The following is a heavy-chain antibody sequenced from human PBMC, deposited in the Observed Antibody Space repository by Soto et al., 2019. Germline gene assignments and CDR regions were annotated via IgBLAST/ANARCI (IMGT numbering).Heavy chain of an antibody. CDR1: GFTFSSYG. D-gene: IGHD6-6*01. Sequence: PGGSLRLSCAASGFTFSSYGMHWVRQAPGKGLEWVAVIWYDGSNKYYADSVKGRFTISRDNSKNTLYLQMNSLRAEDTAVYYCARDGWQLVGRLDYWGQGTLVTVSS. J-gene: IGHJ4*02. V-gene: IGHV3-33*01. CDR2: IWYDGSNK. CDR3: ARDGWQLVGRLDY.